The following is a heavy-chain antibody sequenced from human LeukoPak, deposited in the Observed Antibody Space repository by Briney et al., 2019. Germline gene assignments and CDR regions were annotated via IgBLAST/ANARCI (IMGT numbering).Heavy chain of an antibody. J-gene: IGHJ6*02. CDR1: GFTFSSYG. V-gene: IGHV3-30*18. Sequence: GGSLRLSCAVSGFTFSSYGMHWVRQAPGKALEWVAVISYDGSNKYYADSVKGRFTISRDKSKNTLYLQMNSLRAEDTAVYYCAKDLLGGDSGSYYEVGELGMDVWGQGTTVTVSS. CDR3: AKDLLGGDSGSYYEVGELGMDV. D-gene: IGHD1-26*01. CDR2: ISYDGSNK.